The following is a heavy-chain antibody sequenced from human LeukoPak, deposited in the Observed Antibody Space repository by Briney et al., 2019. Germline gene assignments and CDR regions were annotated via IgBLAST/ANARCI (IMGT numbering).Heavy chain of an antibody. CDR1: GGSSSSYY. CDR3: ATSSSGYKFDY. J-gene: IGHJ4*02. V-gene: IGHV4-59*01. D-gene: IGHD6-6*01. Sequence: SETLSLTCTVSGGSSSSYYWSWIRQPPGKGLEWIGYIYYSGSTNYSPSLKSRVTISVDTSKNQFSLKLSSVTAADTAVYYCATSSSGYKFDYWGQGTLVTVSP. CDR2: IYYSGST.